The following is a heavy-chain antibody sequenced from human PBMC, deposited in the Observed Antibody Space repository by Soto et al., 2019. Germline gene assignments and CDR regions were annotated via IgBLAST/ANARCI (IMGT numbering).Heavy chain of an antibody. CDR3: ARDQELRYFDWLPYGMDV. D-gene: IGHD3-9*01. J-gene: IGHJ6*02. V-gene: IGHV1-18*01. CDR2: IRVYNGDT. CDR1: GYIFTSYG. Sequence: ASVKVSCKASGYIFTSYGISWVRQAPGQGLEWMGWIRVYNGDTNYAQKFQGRVTMTTDTSTSTAYMELRSLRSDDTAVYYCARDQELRYFDWLPYGMDVWGQGTTVTVSS.